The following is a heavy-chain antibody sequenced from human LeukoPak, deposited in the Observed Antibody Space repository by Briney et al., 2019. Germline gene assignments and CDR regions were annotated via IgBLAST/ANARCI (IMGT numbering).Heavy chain of an antibody. CDR2: IYSGGSI. J-gene: IGHJ6*03. V-gene: IGHV3-53*01. Sequence: GGSLRVSCAASGFTVSSNYMTWVRQAPGKGLEWVSVIYSGGSIYYADSVKGRFTVSRDNSKNTLYLQMNSLRAEDTAVYYCAQNYYDSVYYYMDVWGKGTTVTVSS. D-gene: IGHD3-22*01. CDR3: AQNYYDSVYYYMDV. CDR1: GFTVSSNY.